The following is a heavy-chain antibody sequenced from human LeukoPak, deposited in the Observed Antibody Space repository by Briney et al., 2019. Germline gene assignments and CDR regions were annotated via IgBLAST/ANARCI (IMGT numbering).Heavy chain of an antibody. Sequence: PSETLSLTXAVSGYSISSGYYWGWVRQPPGKGLEWIGSIYHSGSTYYNPSLKSRVTISVDTSKNQFSLKLSSVTAADTAVYYSARLWFLEWLFDYWGQGTLVTVSS. CDR1: GYSISSGYY. V-gene: IGHV4-38-2*01. J-gene: IGHJ4*02. CDR2: IYHSGST. D-gene: IGHD3-3*01. CDR3: ARLWFLEWLFDY.